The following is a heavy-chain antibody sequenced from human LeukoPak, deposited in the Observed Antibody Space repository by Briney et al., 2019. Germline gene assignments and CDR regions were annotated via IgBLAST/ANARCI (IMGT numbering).Heavy chain of an antibody. V-gene: IGHV4-39*01. J-gene: IGHJ5*02. CDR3: ARLGKVATSRTIDP. CDR1: GGSISSSNYY. CDR2: VSYSGNT. Sequence: SETLSLTCTVSGGSISSSNYYWGWIRQPPGKGLEWIGSVSYSGNTYYSPSLKSRVTISVDTSESQFSLKLTSVTAADTAVYYCARLGKVATSRTIDPWGQGTLVTVSS. D-gene: IGHD2-15*01.